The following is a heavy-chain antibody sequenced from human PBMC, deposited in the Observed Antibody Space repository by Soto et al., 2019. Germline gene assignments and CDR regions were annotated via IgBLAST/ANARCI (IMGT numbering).Heavy chain of an antibody. V-gene: IGHV3-48*03. CDR1: VLTFSHYE. J-gene: IGHJ4*02. CDR2: ISSSDSTI. Sequence: PWGSLLLSCASSVLTFSHYEMNWVRQAPGKGLEWVSYISSSDSTIYYADSVKGRFTISRDNAKNSLYLQMNSLRAEDTAVYYCARGPPLDYWGQGTLVTVS. CDR3: ARGPPLDY.